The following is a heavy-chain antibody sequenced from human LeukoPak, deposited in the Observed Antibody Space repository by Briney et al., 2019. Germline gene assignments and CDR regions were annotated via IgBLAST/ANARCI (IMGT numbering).Heavy chain of an antibody. CDR2: IYSGGST. CDR1: GFTVSGYY. V-gene: IGHV3-66*01. D-gene: IGHD3-22*01. CDR3: AKDPYDSSGYYRDY. Sequence: GGSLRLSCAASGFTVSGYYMSWVRQAPGKGLEWVSVIYSGGSTYYSDSVKGRFTMSRDNSKNTLYLQMNSLRAEDTAVYYCAKDPYDSSGYYRDYWGQGTLVTVSS. J-gene: IGHJ4*02.